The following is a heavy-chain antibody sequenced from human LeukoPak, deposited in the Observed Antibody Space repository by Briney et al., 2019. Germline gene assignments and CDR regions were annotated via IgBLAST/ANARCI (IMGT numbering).Heavy chain of an antibody. J-gene: IGHJ3*02. D-gene: IGHD3-22*01. CDR1: GYSFSSYW. V-gene: IGHV5-51*01. CDR3: ARAHRGHSSVYAFDI. Sequence: GESLKISCKGSGYSFSSYWIAWVRQMPGKGLEWMGIIYLGDSDTRYSPSFQGQVTISADKSISTAYTELSRLRSDDTAVYYCARAHRGHSSVYAFDIWGQGTMVTVSS. CDR2: IYLGDSDT.